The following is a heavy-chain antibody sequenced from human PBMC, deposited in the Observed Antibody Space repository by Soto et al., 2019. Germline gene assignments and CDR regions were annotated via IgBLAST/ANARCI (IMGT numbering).Heavy chain of an antibody. J-gene: IGHJ6*02. CDR2: ISSSSSYI. CDR3: ARDREYSSGWYTYYYYYGMDV. Sequence: GGSLRLSCAASGFTFSSYSMNWVRQAPGKGLEWVSSISSSSSYIYYADSVKGRFTISRDNAKNSLYLQMNSLRAEDTAVYYCARDREYSSGWYTYYYYYGMDVWGQGTTVTV. D-gene: IGHD6-19*01. CDR1: GFTFSSYS. V-gene: IGHV3-21*01.